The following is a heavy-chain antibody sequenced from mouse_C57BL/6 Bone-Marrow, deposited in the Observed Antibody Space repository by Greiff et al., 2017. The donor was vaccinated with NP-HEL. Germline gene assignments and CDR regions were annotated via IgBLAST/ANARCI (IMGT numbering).Heavy chain of an antibody. V-gene: IGHV14-1*01. CDR3: TTPITTVVGDNAMDY. D-gene: IGHD1-1*01. J-gene: IGHJ4*01. CDR1: GFNIKDYY. Sequence: EVQLQQSGAELVRPGASVKLSCTASGFNIKDYYMHWVKQRPEQGLEWIGRIDPEDGDTAYAPKFQGKATMTADTSSNTAYLQLSSLTSEDTAVYYCTTPITTVVGDNAMDYWGQGTSVTVSS. CDR2: IDPEDGDT.